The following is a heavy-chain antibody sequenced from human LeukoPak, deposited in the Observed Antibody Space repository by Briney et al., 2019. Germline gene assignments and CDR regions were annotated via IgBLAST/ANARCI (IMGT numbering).Heavy chain of an antibody. CDR1: GFTFDDYA. CDR2: ISWNSGSI. J-gene: IGHJ4*02. Sequence: GRSLRLSCAASGFTFDDYAMHWVRQAPGKGLEWVSGISWNSGSIGYADSVKGRFTISRDNAKNSLFLQMNNLRAEDTAVYYCSRLSAMLRGPEPFYYFEYWGQGILVTVSS. D-gene: IGHD3-10*01. CDR3: SRLSAMLRGPEPFYYFEY. V-gene: IGHV3-9*01.